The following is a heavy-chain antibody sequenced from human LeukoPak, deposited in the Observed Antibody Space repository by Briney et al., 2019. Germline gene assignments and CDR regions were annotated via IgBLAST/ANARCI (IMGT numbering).Heavy chain of an antibody. Sequence: PGGSLRLSCAASGFTFSSYAMHWVRQAPGKGLEWVAVISYDGSNKYYADSVKGRFTISRDNAQNSLYLQMNSLRAEDTAVYYCARDNWDDADAFDIWGQGTMVTVSS. J-gene: IGHJ3*02. D-gene: IGHD1-20*01. CDR2: ISYDGSNK. CDR3: ARDNWDDADAFDI. V-gene: IGHV3-30*04. CDR1: GFTFSSYA.